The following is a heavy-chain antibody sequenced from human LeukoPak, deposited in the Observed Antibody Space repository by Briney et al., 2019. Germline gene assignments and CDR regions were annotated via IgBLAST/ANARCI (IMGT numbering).Heavy chain of an antibody. Sequence: GASVKVSCKASGGTFSSYAISWVRQAPGQGLEWMGGIIPIFGTANYAQKFQGRVTITADESTSTAYMELSSLRSEDTAVYYCAIIGYCSGGSCYWGGYLDYWGQGTLVTVSS. V-gene: IGHV1-69*13. CDR3: AIIGYCSGGSCYWGGYLDY. D-gene: IGHD2-15*01. J-gene: IGHJ4*02. CDR2: IIPIFGTA. CDR1: GGTFSSYA.